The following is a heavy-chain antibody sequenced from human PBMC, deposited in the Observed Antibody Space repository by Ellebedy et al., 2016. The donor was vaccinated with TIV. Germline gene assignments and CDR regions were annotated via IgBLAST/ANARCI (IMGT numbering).Heavy chain of an antibody. CDR2: IYYRGNT. D-gene: IGHD5-18*01. J-gene: IGHJ3*02. CDR3: ARDVRGYSYGSLRGAFDI. Sequence: MPSETLSLTCTVSGGSITSSSYYWGWLRQPPGKGLEWIGSIYYRGNTYYNPSLTSRVTISVDTSKNQFSLKLSSVTAADTAVYYCARDVRGYSYGSLRGAFDIWGQGTKVTVSS. V-gene: IGHV4-39*07. CDR1: GGSITSSSYY.